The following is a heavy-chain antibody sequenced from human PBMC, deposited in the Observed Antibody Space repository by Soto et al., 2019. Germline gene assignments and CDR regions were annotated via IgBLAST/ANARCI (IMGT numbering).Heavy chain of an antibody. Sequence: GGSLRLSCAASGFSFDDYAIHWVRQAPGKGLEWVSGISWNSGSIGYADSVKGRFTISRDNAKNSLYLQMNSLRVEDTAFYYCAKGYCGANSCNFDYWGQGTLVTVSS. CDR1: GFSFDDYA. J-gene: IGHJ4*02. V-gene: IGHV3-9*01. D-gene: IGHD2-15*01. CDR2: ISWNSGSI. CDR3: AKGYCGANSCNFDY.